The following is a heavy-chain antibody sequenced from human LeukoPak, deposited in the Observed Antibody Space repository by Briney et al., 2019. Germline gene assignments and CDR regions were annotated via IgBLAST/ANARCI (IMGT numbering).Heavy chain of an antibody. Sequence: SETLSLTCTVSGGSISSYYWSWIRQPPGKGLEWIGYIYYSGSTNYNPSLKSRVTISVDTSKNQFSLKLSSVTAADTAVYYCARARARDGYNWWGQGTLVTVSS. D-gene: IGHD5-24*01. CDR1: GGSISSYY. V-gene: IGHV4-59*12. CDR2: IYYSGST. J-gene: IGHJ4*02. CDR3: ARARARDGYNW.